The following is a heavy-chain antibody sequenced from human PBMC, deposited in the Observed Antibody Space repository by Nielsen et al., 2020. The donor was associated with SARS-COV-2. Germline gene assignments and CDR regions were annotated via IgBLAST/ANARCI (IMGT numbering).Heavy chain of an antibody. V-gene: IGHV4-31*02. CDR2: IYYSGST. Sequence: WIRQPPGKGLEWIGYIYYSGSTYYNPSLKSRVTISVDTSKNQFSLKLGSVTAADTAVYYCARVEWELLYFDYWGQGTLVTVSS. D-gene: IGHD1-26*01. CDR3: ARVEWELLYFDY. J-gene: IGHJ4*02.